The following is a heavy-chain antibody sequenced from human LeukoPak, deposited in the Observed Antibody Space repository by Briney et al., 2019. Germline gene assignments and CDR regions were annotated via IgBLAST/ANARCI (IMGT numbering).Heavy chain of an antibody. CDR2: IKEDGTVK. V-gene: IGHV3-7*02. CDR1: GFTFSRYW. CDR3: AASITMFDY. J-gene: IGHJ4*02. Sequence: GGSLRLSCVASGFTFSRYWMSWVRQAPWKGLEWVANIKEDGTVKYYVESVKGRFTISRDNAKNSLYLQMNSLRVEDTAVYYCAASITMFDYWGQGTLVTVSS. D-gene: IGHD3-10*01.